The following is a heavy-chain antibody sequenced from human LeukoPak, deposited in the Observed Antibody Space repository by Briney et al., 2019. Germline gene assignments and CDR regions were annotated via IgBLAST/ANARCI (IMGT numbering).Heavy chain of an antibody. D-gene: IGHD2-21*02. Sequence: PGGSLRLSCAASGFTFSSYAMSWVRQAPGKGLEWVSAISGSGGSTYYADSVKGRFTISRDNSKNTLYLQMNSLRAEGTAVYYCARSGGTVVTAAFDYWGQGTLVTVSS. CDR1: GFTFSSYA. V-gene: IGHV3-23*01. CDR3: ARSGGTVVTAAFDY. CDR2: ISGSGGST. J-gene: IGHJ4*02.